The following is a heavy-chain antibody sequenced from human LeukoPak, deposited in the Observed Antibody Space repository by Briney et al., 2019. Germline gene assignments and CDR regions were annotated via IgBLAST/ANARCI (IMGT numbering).Heavy chain of an antibody. CDR3: AKNQGQWLVPVDY. Sequence: GGSLRLSCAASGFTFSSYAMHWVRQAPGKGLEYVSAISSNGGSTYYANPVKGRFTISRDNSKNTLYLQMNNLRAEDTALYYCAKNQGQWLVPVDYWGQGTLVTVSS. V-gene: IGHV3-64*01. D-gene: IGHD6-19*01. CDR1: GFTFSSYA. J-gene: IGHJ4*02. CDR2: ISSNGGST.